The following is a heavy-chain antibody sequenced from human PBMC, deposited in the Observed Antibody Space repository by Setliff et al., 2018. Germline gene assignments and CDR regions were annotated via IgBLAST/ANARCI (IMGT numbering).Heavy chain of an antibody. CDR1: GYSISSGYY. CDR3: ARHGLQFLEWLSAFDY. Sequence: SLTCAVSGYSISSGYYWGWIRQPPGKGLEWIGNIYHSGSTYYNPSLKSRVTISVDTSKNQFSLKLTSVTAADTAVYYCARHGLQFLEWLSAFDYWGQGTLVTV. V-gene: IGHV4-38-2*01. J-gene: IGHJ4*02. D-gene: IGHD3-3*01. CDR2: IYHSGST.